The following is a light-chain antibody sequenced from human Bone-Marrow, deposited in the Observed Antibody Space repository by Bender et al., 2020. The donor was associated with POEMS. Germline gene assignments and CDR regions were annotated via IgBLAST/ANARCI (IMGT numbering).Light chain of an antibody. Sequence: QSVLTQPPSASGTPGQRVTISCSGSSSNIGTNPVNWYQQLPGTAPKLLIYGNNNRPSGVPDRFSGSKSGTSASLAITGLQTEDEADYYCQSYDSSLSGVVFGGGTKLTVL. J-gene: IGLJ3*02. V-gene: IGLV1-44*01. CDR1: SSNIGTNP. CDR3: QSYDSSLSGVV. CDR2: GNN.